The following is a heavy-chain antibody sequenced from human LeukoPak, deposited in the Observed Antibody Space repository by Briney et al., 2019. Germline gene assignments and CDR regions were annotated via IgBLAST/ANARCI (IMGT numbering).Heavy chain of an antibody. J-gene: IGHJ5*02. D-gene: IGHD3-10*01. CDR1: GFTFSSYA. V-gene: IGHV3-30*04. CDR2: ISYDGSNK. Sequence: PGRSLRLSCAASGFTFSSYAMHWVRQAPGKGLEWVAVISYDGSNKYYADSVKGRFTISRDNSKNTLYLQMNSLRAEDTAVYYCARGRFGELASWGQGTLVTVSS. CDR3: ARGRFGELAS.